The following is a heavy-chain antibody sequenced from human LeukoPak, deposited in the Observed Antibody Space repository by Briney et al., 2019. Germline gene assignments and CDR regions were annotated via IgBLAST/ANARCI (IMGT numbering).Heavy chain of an antibody. Sequence: GASVKVSCKASGYTFTSYDINWVRQATGQGLEWMGWMNPNNINTGYAQKFQGRVTMTRDTSTRTVYMELSSLRSEDTAVYYCARGDGIVVPDYWGQGTLVTVSS. V-gene: IGHV1-8*01. D-gene: IGHD2-2*01. CDR1: GYTFTSYD. CDR3: ARGDGIVVPDY. CDR2: MNPNNINT. J-gene: IGHJ4*02.